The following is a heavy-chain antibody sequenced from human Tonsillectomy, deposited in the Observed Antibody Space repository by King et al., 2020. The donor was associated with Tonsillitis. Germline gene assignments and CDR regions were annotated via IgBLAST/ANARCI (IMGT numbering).Heavy chain of an antibody. D-gene: IGHD5-18*01. CDR1: GYSFTVYC. CDR2: INPDSGGT. V-gene: IGHV1-2*02. J-gene: IGHJ4*02. Sequence: QVQLVESGAEVKKPGASVKVSCKTSGYSFTVYCMHWMRQAPGQGLEWMGWINPDSGGTNFAQKFQGRVTMTRDTSLNPAYMELSRLRSDDTAFYYCARDPRGFSYGYDPFWDCWGQGTLVTV. CDR3: ARDPRGFSYGYDPFWDC.